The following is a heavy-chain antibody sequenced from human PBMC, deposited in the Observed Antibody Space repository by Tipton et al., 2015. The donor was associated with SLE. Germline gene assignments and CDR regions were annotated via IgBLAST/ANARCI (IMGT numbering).Heavy chain of an antibody. V-gene: IGHV3-23*01. J-gene: IGHJ3*02. CDR2: ISGSGGST. Sequence: SLRLSCAASGFTLSSYAMSWVRQAPGKGLEWVSAISGSGGSTYYADSVKGRSTISRDNSKNTLYLQMNSLRAEDTAVYYCAKDIRPRGPLIAGFAFDIWGQGTMVTVSS. CDR1: GFTLSSYA. D-gene: IGHD6-13*01. CDR3: AKDIRPRGPLIAGFAFDI.